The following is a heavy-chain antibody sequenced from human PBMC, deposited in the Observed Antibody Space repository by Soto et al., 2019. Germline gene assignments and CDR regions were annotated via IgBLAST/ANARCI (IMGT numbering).Heavy chain of an antibody. Sequence: SETLSLTCSISGGSIGAHYWTWIRQSPGKGLEWFGYLYDSGSTTYNPSLKSGITMSVDTSKNQFSLTLSSVTAADTAVYYSASTNGPYYGAVHSWGQGTLVTVSS. J-gene: IGHJ5*02. CDR2: LYDSGST. CDR3: ASTNGPYYGAVHS. D-gene: IGHD2-8*01. V-gene: IGHV4-59*08. CDR1: GGSIGAHY.